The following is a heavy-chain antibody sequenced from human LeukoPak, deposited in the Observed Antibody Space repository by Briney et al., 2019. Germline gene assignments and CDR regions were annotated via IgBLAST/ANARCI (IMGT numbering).Heavy chain of an antibody. CDR2: TYYRSKWHN. Sequence: PSQTLSLTCAISGDSVSSNNAAWNWIRQSPSRGLEWLGRTYYRSKWHNDYAISVKSRITINADTSKNQFSLQLNSVTPEDTAVYYCASGRTSSGWSNFDYWGQGTLVTVSS. D-gene: IGHD6-19*01. CDR1: GDSVSSNNAA. CDR3: ASGRTSSGWSNFDY. V-gene: IGHV6-1*01. J-gene: IGHJ4*02.